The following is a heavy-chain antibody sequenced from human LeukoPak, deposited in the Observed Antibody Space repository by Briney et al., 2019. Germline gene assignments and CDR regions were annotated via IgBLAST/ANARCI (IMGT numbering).Heavy chain of an antibody. J-gene: IGHJ5*02. CDR2: IYYSGST. Sequence: SSQTLSLTCTVSGGSISSGDYYWSWIRQPPGKGLEWIGYIYYSGSTYYNPSLKSRVTISVDTSKNQFSLKLSSVTAADTAVYYCARANYYDSSGYQFPSFDTWGQGTLVTVSS. V-gene: IGHV4-30-4*01. D-gene: IGHD3-22*01. CDR3: ARANYYDSSGYQFPSFDT. CDR1: GGSISSGDYY.